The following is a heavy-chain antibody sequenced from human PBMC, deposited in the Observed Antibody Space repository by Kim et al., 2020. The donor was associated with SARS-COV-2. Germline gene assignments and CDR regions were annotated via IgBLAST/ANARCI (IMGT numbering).Heavy chain of an antibody. J-gene: IGHJ6*02. CDR1: GGSFSGYY. V-gene: IGHV4-34*01. CDR2: INHSGST. CDR3: ARGVRPSSYGMDV. Sequence: SETLSLTCAVYGGSFSGYYWSWIRQPPGKGLEWIGEINHSGSTNYNPSLKSRVTISVDTSKNQFSLKLSSVTAADTAVYYCARGVRPSSYGMDVWGQGTTVTVSS.